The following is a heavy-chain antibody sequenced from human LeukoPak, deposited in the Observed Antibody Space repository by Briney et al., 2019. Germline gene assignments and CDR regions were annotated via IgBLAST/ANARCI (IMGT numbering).Heavy chain of an antibody. CDR2: MSGSGSDT. CDR3: AKDLGGEGGSGFPGY. J-gene: IGHJ4*02. D-gene: IGHD3-10*01. Sequence: GGSLRLSCAAPGFTFSIYSMTWVRQVPGKGLEWVSAMSGSGSDTYYADSVKGRFTISRDNSKSTLYLQMNSLRVEDTAVYYCAKDLGGEGGSGFPGYWGQGTLVTVSS. CDR1: GFTFSIYS. V-gene: IGHV3-23*01.